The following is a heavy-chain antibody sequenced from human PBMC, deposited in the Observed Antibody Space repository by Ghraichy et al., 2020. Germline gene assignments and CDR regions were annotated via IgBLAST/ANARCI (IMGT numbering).Heavy chain of an antibody. D-gene: IGHD3-10*01. CDR1: GFTVSSNY. CDR3: ARGKKGTRYYFDY. V-gene: IGHV3-53*01. J-gene: IGHJ4*02. CDR2: IYTGGNT. Sequence: GGSLRLSCAASGFTVSSNYMSWVRQAPGKGLEWVSVIYTGGNTYYADSVKGRFTISRDNSKNTLYLLMNSLRAEDTAVYYCARGKKGTRYYFDYSGQGTLATVSA.